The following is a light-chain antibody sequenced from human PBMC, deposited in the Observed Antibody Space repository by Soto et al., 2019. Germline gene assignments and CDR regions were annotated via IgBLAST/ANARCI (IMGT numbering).Light chain of an antibody. V-gene: IGLV2-14*03. J-gene: IGLJ3*02. CDR1: SSDVGGYNY. Sequence: QSVLTQPASVAGSHGQSITISCTGTSSDVGGYNYVSWYQQHPGKAPKLMIYDVSYRPSGVSNRFSGSKSGNTASLTISGLQADEEADYYCSSYTSSSTVVFGGGTKVTVL. CDR3: SSYTSSSTVV. CDR2: DVS.